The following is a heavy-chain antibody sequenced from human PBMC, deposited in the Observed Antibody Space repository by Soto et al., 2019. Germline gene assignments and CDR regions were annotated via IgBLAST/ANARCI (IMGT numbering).Heavy chain of an antibody. CDR3: ARDFDSRSSGQSLGYYYYYMDV. Sequence: ASVKVSCKASGYTFTSYGISWVRQAPGQGLEWMGWISAYNGNTNYAQKLQGRVTMTTDTSTSTAYMELRSLRSDDTAVYYCARDFDSRSSGQSLGYYYYYMDVWG. CDR1: GYTFTSYG. CDR2: ISAYNGNT. J-gene: IGHJ6*03. D-gene: IGHD6-6*01. V-gene: IGHV1-18*01.